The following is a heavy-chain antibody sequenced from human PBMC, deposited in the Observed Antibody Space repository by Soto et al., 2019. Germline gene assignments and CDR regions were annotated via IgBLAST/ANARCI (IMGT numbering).Heavy chain of an antibody. D-gene: IGHD1-26*01. CDR3: ARREMSWHAFDF. CDR2: FSHGGPT. Sequence: QLQLEESGPGLVKPSETLSLTCSVSGASISSTSYYWAWIRQPPGRGLEWIGSFSHGGPTSYNPSLKSRVIISVDTSKNQFSLKLSSVTAADTAVYFCARREMSWHAFDFWGQGTMVTVS. CDR1: GASISSTSYY. V-gene: IGHV4-39*01. J-gene: IGHJ3*01.